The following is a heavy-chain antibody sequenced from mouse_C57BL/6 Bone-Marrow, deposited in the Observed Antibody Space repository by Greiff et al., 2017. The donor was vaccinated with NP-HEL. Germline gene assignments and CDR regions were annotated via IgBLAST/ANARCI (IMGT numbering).Heavy chain of an antibody. V-gene: IGHV1-81*01. CDR2: IYPRSGNT. CDR1: GYTFTSYG. D-gene: IGHD4-1*01. J-gene: IGHJ2*01. Sequence: VQLQQSGAELARPGASVKLSCKASGYTFTSYGISWVKQRTGQGLEWIGEIYPRSGNTYYNEKFKGKATFTADTSSNTAYMQLSSLTTEDSAIYYCARPNWAAHDYWGQGTTLTVSS. CDR3: ARPNWAAHDY.